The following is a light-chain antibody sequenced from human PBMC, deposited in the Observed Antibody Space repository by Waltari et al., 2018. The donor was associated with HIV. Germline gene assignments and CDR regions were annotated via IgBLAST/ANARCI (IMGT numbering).Light chain of an antibody. J-gene: IGLJ2*01. V-gene: IGLV2-14*01. CDR1: SSDVGGYNY. CDR3: SSYTSSSTLV. Sequence: QSALTQPASVSGSPGQSITISCTGTSSDVGGYNYVSWYQQHPGTAPKPMIYEVSNRPSRVSNRFSGSKSGNTASLTISGRQAEDEADYYCSSYTSSSTLVFGGGTKLTVL. CDR2: EVS.